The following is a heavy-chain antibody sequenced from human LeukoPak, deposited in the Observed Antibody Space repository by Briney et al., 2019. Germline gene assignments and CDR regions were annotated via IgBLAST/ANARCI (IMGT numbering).Heavy chain of an antibody. J-gene: IGHJ4*02. CDR3: ARRGVPAATNYFDY. CDR2: ISAYNGNT. CDR1: GYTFTSYG. D-gene: IGHD2-2*01. Sequence: GASVKVSCKASGYTFTSYGISWVRQAPGQGLEWMGWISAYNGNTNYAQKLQGRVTMTTDTSTSTTYMELKSLRSDDTAVCYCARRGVPAATNYFDYWGQGTLVTVSS. V-gene: IGHV1-18*04.